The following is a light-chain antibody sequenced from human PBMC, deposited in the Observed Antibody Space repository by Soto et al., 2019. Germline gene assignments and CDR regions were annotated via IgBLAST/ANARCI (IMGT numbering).Light chain of an antibody. CDR2: SAS. J-gene: IGKJ5*01. V-gene: IGKV1-39*01. CDR1: QTIKNY. CDR3: QQFYSAPIT. Sequence: DIQMSQSPSSLSASVGDIGTIRCRASQTIKNYLNWYQQKPGRAPNLLIYSASTLHSGVPSRFSGTKSATDFTLTITSLQPEDFATYYCQQFYSAPITFGQGTRLEIK.